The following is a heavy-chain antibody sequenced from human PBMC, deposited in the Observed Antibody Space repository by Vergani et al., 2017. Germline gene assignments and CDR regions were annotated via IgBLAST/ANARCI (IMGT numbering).Heavy chain of an antibody. CDR1: GASFDSFY. J-gene: IGHJ2*01. D-gene: IGHD2-15*01. CDR3: ARDFGGEWYFDL. V-gene: IGHV4-59*01. CDR2: VFRYGNV. Sequence: VLLQEPGPGLVKPSETLSLKCSVSGASFDSFYWSWLRQSPGKGLEWIGYVFRYGNVNYNPSFNFRAAIDTSNNQLSLRLSSVTAAYTAVYYCARDFGGEWYFDLWGRGTFVTVSS.